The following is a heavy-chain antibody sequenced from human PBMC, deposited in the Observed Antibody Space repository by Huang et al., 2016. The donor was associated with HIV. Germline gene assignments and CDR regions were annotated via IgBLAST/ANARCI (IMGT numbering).Heavy chain of an antibody. CDR1: GVSISSSSDS. J-gene: IGHJ2*01. Sequence: QVQLQESGPGLVKPSQTLSLTCTVSGVSISSSSDSWSWIRQPAGKGLEWIGYIYTSGSTNYNPSLKSRVTMSIDTSKNQFSLKLSSVTAADTAVYYCTIFGSGGFDLWGRGTLVTVSS. D-gene: IGHD2-8*02. CDR2: IYTSGST. CDR3: TIFGSGGFDL. V-gene: IGHV4-61*09.